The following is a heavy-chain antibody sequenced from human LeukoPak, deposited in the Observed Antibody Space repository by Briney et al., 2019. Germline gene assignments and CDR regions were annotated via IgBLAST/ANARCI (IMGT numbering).Heavy chain of an antibody. CDR3: ARDTLILVRGVSPSGY. D-gene: IGHD3-10*01. Sequence: ASVKVSCKASGYTFTSYGISWVRQAPGQGFEWMGWISAYNGNTNYAQKLQGRVTMTTDTSTSTAYMELRSLRSDDTAVYYCARDTLILVRGVSPSGYWGQGTLVTVSS. CDR1: GYTFTSYG. V-gene: IGHV1-18*01. CDR2: ISAYNGNT. J-gene: IGHJ4*02.